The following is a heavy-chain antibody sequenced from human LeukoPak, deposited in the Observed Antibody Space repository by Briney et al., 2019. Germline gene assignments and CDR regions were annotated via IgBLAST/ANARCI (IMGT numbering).Heavy chain of an antibody. D-gene: IGHD5-18*01. J-gene: IGHJ4*02. Sequence: GGSLRLSCAASGFTFSDHYMSWVRQAPGKGLEWVANIKQDGSEKYYVDSVKGRFTISRDNAKKSLYLQMNSLRAEDTAVYYCARHLSGVAGYTYGRGIDFWGQGTLVTVSS. V-gene: IGHV3-7*01. CDR3: ARHLSGVAGYTYGRGIDF. CDR2: IKQDGSEK. CDR1: GFTFSDHY.